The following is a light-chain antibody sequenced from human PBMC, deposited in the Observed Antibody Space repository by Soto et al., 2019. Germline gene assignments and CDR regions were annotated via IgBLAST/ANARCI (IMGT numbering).Light chain of an antibody. CDR1: SSDVGGYNY. Sequence: QSARTQPRSVSGSPGQSVTISCTGTSSDVGGYNYVSWYQQHPGNAPKVMIYDVNKRPSGVADRFSGSKSGNTASLTISGLQAEDEADYYCCSFTVTNTVVFGGGTQLTVL. V-gene: IGLV2-11*01. J-gene: IGLJ2*01. CDR3: CSFTVTNTVV. CDR2: DVN.